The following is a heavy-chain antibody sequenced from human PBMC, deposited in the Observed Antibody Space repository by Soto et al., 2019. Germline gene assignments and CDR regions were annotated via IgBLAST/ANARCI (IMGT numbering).Heavy chain of an antibody. CDR3: ARQGPTYYYDSSGYS. CDR1: GYSFTSYW. J-gene: IGHJ5*02. CDR2: IYPGDSDT. D-gene: IGHD3-22*01. V-gene: IGHV5-51*01. Sequence: PGESLKISCKGSGYSFTSYWIGWVRQMPGKGLEWMGIIYPGDSDTRYSPSFQGQVTISADKSISTAYLQWSSLKASDTAMYYCARQGPTYYYDSSGYSWGQGTLVTVSS.